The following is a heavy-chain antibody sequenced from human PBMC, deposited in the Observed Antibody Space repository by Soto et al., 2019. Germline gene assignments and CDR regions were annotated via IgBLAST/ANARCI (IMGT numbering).Heavy chain of an antibody. CDR1: GGSISSGGYY. V-gene: IGHV4-31*03. CDR3: AREGGIVGATAADY. J-gene: IGHJ4*02. CDR2: IYYSGST. D-gene: IGHD1-26*01. Sequence: QVQLQESGPGLVKPSQTLSLTCTVSGGSISSGGYYWSWIRQHPGKGLEWIGYIYYSGSTYYNPSLTSRVTHPGDTSKNPFARKLSSVTAADTAVYYCAREGGIVGATAADYWGQGTLVTVSS.